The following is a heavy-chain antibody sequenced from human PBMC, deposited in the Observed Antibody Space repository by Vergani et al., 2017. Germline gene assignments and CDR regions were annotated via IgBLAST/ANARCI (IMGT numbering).Heavy chain of an antibody. CDR1: GGSISSGDYY. CDR3: ARARRDDSSGYYYYYGMDV. CDR2: IYYSGST. D-gene: IGHD3-22*01. V-gene: IGHV4-30-4*01. Sequence: QVQLQESGPGLVKSSQTLSLTCTVSGGSISSGDYYWSWIRQPPGKGLEWIGYIYYSGSTYYNPSLKSRVTISVDTSKNQFSLKLGSVTAADTAVYYCARARRDDSSGYYYYYGMDVWGQGTTVTVSS. J-gene: IGHJ6*02.